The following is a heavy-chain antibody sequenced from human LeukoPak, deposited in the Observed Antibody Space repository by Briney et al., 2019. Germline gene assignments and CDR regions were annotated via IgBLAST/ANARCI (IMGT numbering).Heavy chain of an antibody. Sequence: SETLSLTCTVSGGSISNYYFTWIRQPAGKGLEWIGRIHSGGTTNYNPSLMSRITLSVDTSKNQIPLRLTSVTAADTALYYCARDNPSGYTYGHYYYYMDLWGKGTTVTVSS. D-gene: IGHD5-18*01. CDR1: GGSISNYY. J-gene: IGHJ6*03. CDR3: ARDNPSGYTYGHYYYYMDL. V-gene: IGHV4-4*07. CDR2: IHSGGTT.